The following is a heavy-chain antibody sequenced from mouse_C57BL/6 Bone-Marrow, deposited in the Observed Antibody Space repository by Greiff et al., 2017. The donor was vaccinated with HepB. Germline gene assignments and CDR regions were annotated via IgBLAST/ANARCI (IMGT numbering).Heavy chain of an antibody. J-gene: IGHJ4*01. CDR2: IRNKANNHAT. D-gene: IGHD1-1*01. V-gene: IGHV6-6*01. Sequence: EVKLMESGGGLVQPGGSMKLSCAASGFTFSDAWMDWVRQSPEKGLEWVAEIRNKANNHATYYAESVKGRFTISRDDSKSSVYLQMNSLRAEDTGIYYCTRPSYYYGRDAMDYWGQGTSVTVSS. CDR1: GFTFSDAW. CDR3: TRPSYYYGRDAMDY.